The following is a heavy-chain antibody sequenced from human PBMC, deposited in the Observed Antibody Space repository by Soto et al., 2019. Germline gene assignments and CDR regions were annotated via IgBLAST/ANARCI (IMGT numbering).Heavy chain of an antibody. J-gene: IGHJ3*02. CDR1: GGSFSDYY. D-gene: IGHD6-6*01. V-gene: IGHV4-34*01. CDR2: INYSGST. CDR3: ARGRISGRRGGAFDI. Sequence: LSLTCAVYGGSFSDYYWSWIRQPQGKGLEWIGEINYSGSTNYEPSLKSRVTVSVDTSKNQFSLGLSSVTAADTALYYCARGRISGRRGGAFDIWGQGTMVTVSS.